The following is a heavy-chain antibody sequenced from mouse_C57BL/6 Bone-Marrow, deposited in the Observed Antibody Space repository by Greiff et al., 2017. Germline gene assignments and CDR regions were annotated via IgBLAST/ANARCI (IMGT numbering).Heavy chain of an antibody. Sequence: VKLVESGGGLVKPGGSLKLSCAASGFTFSSYAMSWVRQTPEKRLEWVATISDGGSYTYYPDNVKGRFTISRDNAKNNLYLQMSHLKSEDTAMYYCARHRWLLRYFDVWGTGTTVTVSS. V-gene: IGHV5-4*03. CDR2: ISDGGSYT. CDR3: ARHRWLLRYFDV. J-gene: IGHJ1*03. D-gene: IGHD2-3*01. CDR1: GFTFSSYA.